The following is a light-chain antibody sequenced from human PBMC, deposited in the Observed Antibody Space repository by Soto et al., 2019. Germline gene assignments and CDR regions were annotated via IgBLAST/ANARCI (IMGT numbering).Light chain of an antibody. Sequence: QSALTQPASVSGSPRQSITISCTGTNSDVGFYDYVSWYQHYPGKAPKLMIYDVTKRPSGVSNRFSGSKSGNTASLTISGLQAEDEADYYCSSYTSSSTLVVFGGGTKLTVL. J-gene: IGLJ2*01. CDR3: SSYTSSSTLVV. CDR2: DVT. V-gene: IGLV2-14*01. CDR1: NSDVGFYDY.